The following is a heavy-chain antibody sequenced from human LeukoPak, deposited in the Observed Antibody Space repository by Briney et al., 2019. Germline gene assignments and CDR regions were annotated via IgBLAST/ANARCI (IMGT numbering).Heavy chain of an antibody. Sequence: GGSLRLSCAASGFTFSSYWMNWVRQAPGKGLEWVANIKQDGSEKYYVDSVKGRFTISRDNAKNSLYLQMNSLRAEDTAVYYCSRELLGHGYNSGDFDYWGQGTLVTVSS. J-gene: IGHJ4*02. CDR1: GFTFSSYW. CDR3: SRELLGHGYNSGDFDY. V-gene: IGHV3-7*01. D-gene: IGHD5-24*01. CDR2: IKQDGSEK.